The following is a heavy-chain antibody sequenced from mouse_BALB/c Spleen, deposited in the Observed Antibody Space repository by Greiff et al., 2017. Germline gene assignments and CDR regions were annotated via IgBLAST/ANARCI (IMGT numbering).Heavy chain of an antibody. CDR2: IWSGGST. D-gene: IGHD1-1*01. V-gene: IGHV2-5-1*01. J-gene: IGHJ4*01. Sequence: QVQLKESGPSLVQPSQSLSITCTVSGFSLTSYGVHWVRQSPGKGLEWLGVIWSGGSTDYTAAFMSRLSITKDNSKSQVFFKMNSLQADDTDIYYCSKNYGSSLYAMDYWGQGTSVTVSS. CDR3: SKNYGSSLYAMDY. CDR1: GFSLTSYG.